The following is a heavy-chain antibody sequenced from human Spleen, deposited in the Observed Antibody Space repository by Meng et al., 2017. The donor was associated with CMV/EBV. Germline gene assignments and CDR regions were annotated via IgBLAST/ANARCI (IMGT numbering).Heavy chain of an antibody. J-gene: IGHJ5*02. Sequence: GGSLRLSCAASGFTFSSYWMSWVRQAPGKGLEWVANIKPDGSEKYYVDSVKGRFTISRDNAKTSLYLQMNSLRGDDTAVYYCARDRGIHGWFDPWGQGSLVTVSS. CDR1: GFTFSSYW. CDR2: IKPDGSEK. CDR3: ARDRGIHGWFDP. V-gene: IGHV3-7*01. D-gene: IGHD3-10*01.